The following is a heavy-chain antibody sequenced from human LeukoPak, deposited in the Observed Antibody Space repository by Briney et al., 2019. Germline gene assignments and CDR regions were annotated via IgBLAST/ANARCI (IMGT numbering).Heavy chain of an antibody. Sequence: GGSLRLSCAASGFTFSSYGMHWVRQAPGKGLEWVAFIRYDGGNKYYADSVKGRFTISRDNSKNTLYLQMNSLRAEDTAVYYCAKDAPNYGGNDRFDYWGQGTLVTVSS. CDR1: GFTFSSYG. D-gene: IGHD4-23*01. J-gene: IGHJ4*02. CDR2: IRYDGGNK. V-gene: IGHV3-30*02. CDR3: AKDAPNYGGNDRFDY.